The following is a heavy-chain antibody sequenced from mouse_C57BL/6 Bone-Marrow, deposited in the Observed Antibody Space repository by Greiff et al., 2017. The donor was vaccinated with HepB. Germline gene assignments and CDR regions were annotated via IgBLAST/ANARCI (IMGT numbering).Heavy chain of an antibody. CDR1: GFTFSSYG. CDR3: ARHRIYKNYDNGRGYDF. V-gene: IGHV5-6*01. CDR2: ISSGGSYT. D-gene: IGHD2-4*01. Sequence: VQLLQSGGDLVKPGGSLKLSCAASGFTFSSYGMSWVRQTPDKRLEWVATISSGGSYTYYPDSVKGRYNISRDNAKNTLYLQMSSLKSEDTAMYYCARHRIYKNYDNGRGYDFWGKGTTLTVSS. J-gene: IGHJ2*01.